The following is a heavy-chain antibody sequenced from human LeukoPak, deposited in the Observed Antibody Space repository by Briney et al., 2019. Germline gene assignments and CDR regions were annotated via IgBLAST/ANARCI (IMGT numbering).Heavy chain of an antibody. Sequence: PSETLSLTCTLSSGSISTYYWSWIRQPPGRGLEWIGYIFYSGSTNYNPSLKSRVTISVDTSRNQFSLKLSSVTAADTAVYYCARQSVHQPFDYWGQGTLVTVSS. CDR3: ARQSVHQPFDY. CDR1: SGSISTYY. V-gene: IGHV4-59*08. J-gene: IGHJ4*02. CDR2: IFYSGST.